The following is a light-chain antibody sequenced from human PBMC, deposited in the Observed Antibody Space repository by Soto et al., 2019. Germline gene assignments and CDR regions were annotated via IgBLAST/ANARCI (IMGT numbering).Light chain of an antibody. CDR3: QQYGSSGT. CDR1: QSVSNNY. J-gene: IGKJ1*01. V-gene: IGKV3-20*01. Sequence: EIVLTQSPGTLSLSPVERATLSCMASQSVSNNYLAWYQQKPGQAPRLLIYGASNRATGIPDRFSGSGSGTDFTLTISRLEPEDVAVYYCQQYGSSGTFGQGTKVDIK. CDR2: GAS.